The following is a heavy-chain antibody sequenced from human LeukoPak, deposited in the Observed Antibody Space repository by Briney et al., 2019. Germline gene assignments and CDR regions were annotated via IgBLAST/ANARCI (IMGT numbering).Heavy chain of an antibody. Sequence: NPSETLSLTCTVSGGSISSYYWSWIRQPAGKGLEWIGRIYTSGSTNYNPSLKSRVTMSVDTSKNQFSLKLSSVTAADTATYYCARDYFTRYCSGGSCYFDAFDIWGQGTMVTVSS. V-gene: IGHV4-4*07. J-gene: IGHJ3*02. CDR3: ARDYFTRYCSGGSCYFDAFDI. D-gene: IGHD2-15*01. CDR1: GGSISSYY. CDR2: IYTSGST.